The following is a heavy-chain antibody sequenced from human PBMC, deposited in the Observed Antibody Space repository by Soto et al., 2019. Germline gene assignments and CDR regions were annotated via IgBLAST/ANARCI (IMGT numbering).Heavy chain of an antibody. CDR3: ARVPLYYYDSSGYLLFDY. V-gene: IGHV1-18*04. CDR2: ISAYNGNT. Sequence: QVQLVQSGAEVMKPGASVKVSCKASGYTFTSYGISWVRQAPGQGLEWMGWISAYNGNTNYAQKLQGRVTMTTDTSTSTAYMELRSLRSDDTAVYYCARVPLYYYDSSGYLLFDYWGQGTLVTVSS. J-gene: IGHJ4*02. CDR1: GYTFTSYG. D-gene: IGHD3-22*01.